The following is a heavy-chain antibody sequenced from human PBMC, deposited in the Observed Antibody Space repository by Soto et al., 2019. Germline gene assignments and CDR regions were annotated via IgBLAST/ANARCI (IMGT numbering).Heavy chain of an antibody. CDR3: ASSIYCSGGSCSI. V-gene: IGHV4-34*01. CDR2: INHTGST. CDR1: GGSFSGYY. Sequence: SETLSLTCAVYGGSFSGYYWSWIRQPPGKGLEWIGDINHTGSTNYNPSLKSRVTISVDTSKNQFSLKLGSVTAADTAVYYCASSIYCSGGSCSIWGQGTMVTVSS. D-gene: IGHD2-15*01. J-gene: IGHJ3*02.